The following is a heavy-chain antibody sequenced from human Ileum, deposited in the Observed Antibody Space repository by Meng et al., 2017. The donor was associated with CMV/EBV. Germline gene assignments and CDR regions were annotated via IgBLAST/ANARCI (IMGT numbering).Heavy chain of an antibody. J-gene: IGHJ4*02. CDR2: VNPNNGDT. CDR3: ARHGYYSTGWSF. D-gene: IGHD6-19*01. V-gene: IGHV1-18*04. Sequence: QVHMVQSGPEVRKPGASIKVSCKTSGYVFANDLISWVRQAPGQGLECMGWVNPNNGDTKYAQKFQGRVAMTTDTSTSTAYMELRSLTSDGTAVYYCARHGYYSTGWSFWGQGTLVTVSS. CDR1: GYVFANDL.